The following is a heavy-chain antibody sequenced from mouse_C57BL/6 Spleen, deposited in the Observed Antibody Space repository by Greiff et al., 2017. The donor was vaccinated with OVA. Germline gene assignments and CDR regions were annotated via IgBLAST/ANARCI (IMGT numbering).Heavy chain of an antibody. CDR2: ISGGGGNT. Sequence: EVQVVESGGGLVKPGGSLKLSCAASGFTFSSYTMSWVRQTPEKRLEWVATISGGGGNTYYPDSVKGRFTISRDNAKNTLYLQMSSLRSEDTALYDGARHDPDGYYRYFDVWGTGTTVTVSA. J-gene: IGHJ1*03. V-gene: IGHV5-9*01. CDR1: GFTFSSYT. D-gene: IGHD2-3*01. CDR3: ARHDPDGYYRYFDV.